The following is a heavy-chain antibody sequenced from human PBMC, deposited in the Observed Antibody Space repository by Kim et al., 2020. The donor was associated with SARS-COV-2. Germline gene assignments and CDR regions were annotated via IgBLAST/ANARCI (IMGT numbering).Heavy chain of an antibody. CDR3: ARDTSMSTDY. CDR1: GFTFGTYS. CDR2: INDSGDNT. Sequence: GGSLRLSCTASGFTFGTYSVSWVRQAPGKGLEWVSSINDSGDNTYYTDSVKGRFTISRDNAKNTLYLQMNSLRAEDSAVYYCARDTSMSTDYWGQGTRV. V-gene: IGHV3-23*01. D-gene: IGHD6-6*01. J-gene: IGHJ4*02.